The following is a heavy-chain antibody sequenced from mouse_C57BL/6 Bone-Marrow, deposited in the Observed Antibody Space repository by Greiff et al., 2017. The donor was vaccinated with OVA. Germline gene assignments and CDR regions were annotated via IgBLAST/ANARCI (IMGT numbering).Heavy chain of an antibody. CDR2: ISYSGST. CDR3: ARSRYDEGFDY. CDR1: GYSITSDS. Sequence: VQLKESGPGLAKPSQTLSLTCSVTGYSITSDSWNWIRKFPGNKLEYMGYISYSGSTYYNPSLKSRISITRDTSKNQYYLQSNSVTTEDTATYYCARSRYDEGFDYWGQGTTLTVSS. D-gene: IGHD2-12*01. J-gene: IGHJ2*01. V-gene: IGHV3-8*01.